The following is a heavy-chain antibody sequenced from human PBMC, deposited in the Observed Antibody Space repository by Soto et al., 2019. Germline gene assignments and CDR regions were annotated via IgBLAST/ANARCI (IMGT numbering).Heavy chain of an antibody. CDR1: GGSISSYY. D-gene: IGHD3-22*01. Sequence: QVQLQESGPGLVKPSETLSLTCTVSGGSISSYYWSWIRQPPGKGLEWIGYIYYRGSTNYNLSLTSRVTISIDTSKNQFSLKLSSVTAADTAVYYCARHTDYDSSGYYTRFDYWGQGTLVTVSS. CDR3: ARHTDYDSSGYYTRFDY. CDR2: IYYRGST. V-gene: IGHV4-59*08. J-gene: IGHJ4*02.